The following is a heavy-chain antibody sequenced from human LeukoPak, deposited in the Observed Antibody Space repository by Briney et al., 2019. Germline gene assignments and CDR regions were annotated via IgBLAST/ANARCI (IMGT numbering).Heavy chain of an antibody. J-gene: IGHJ4*02. CDR3: ARGREWNLYYSDY. CDR2: INPNSGGT. Sequence: GASVKVSCKASGYTFTGYYMHWVRQVPGQGLEWMGWINPNSGGTNYAQKFQGRVTMTRDTSISTAYMELSRLRSDDTAVYYCARGREWNLYYSDYWGQGTLVTVSS. D-gene: IGHD3-3*01. CDR1: GYTFTGYY. V-gene: IGHV1-2*02.